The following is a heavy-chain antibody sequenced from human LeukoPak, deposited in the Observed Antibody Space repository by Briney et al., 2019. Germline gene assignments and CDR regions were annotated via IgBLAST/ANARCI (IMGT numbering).Heavy chain of an antibody. CDR1: GFTVSCKY. D-gene: IGHD4-23*01. V-gene: IGHV3-53*01. CDR2: IYRGGNT. J-gene: IGHJ5*02. Sequence: GGSLRLSCAASGFTVSCKYMTWVCQAPGKRLEWVSVIYRGGNTYYADSVKGRFSISRDNSKNTVNLQMNSLRAEDTAVYYCATFSYAGNAGGSAGSWGQGTLVTVSS. CDR3: ATFSYAGNAGGSAGS.